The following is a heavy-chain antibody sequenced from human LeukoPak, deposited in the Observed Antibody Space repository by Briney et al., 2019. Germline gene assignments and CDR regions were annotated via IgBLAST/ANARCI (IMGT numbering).Heavy chain of an antibody. CDR2: IIPILGIA. Sequence: ASVKVSCKASGGTFSSYAISWVRQAPGQGLEWMGRIIPILGIANYAQKFQGRVTITAGKSTSTAYMELSSLRSEDTAVYYCARVGYYYDSSGPLDYWGQGTLVTVSS. CDR3: ARVGYYYDSSGPLDY. CDR1: GGTFSSYA. J-gene: IGHJ4*02. D-gene: IGHD3-22*01. V-gene: IGHV1-69*04.